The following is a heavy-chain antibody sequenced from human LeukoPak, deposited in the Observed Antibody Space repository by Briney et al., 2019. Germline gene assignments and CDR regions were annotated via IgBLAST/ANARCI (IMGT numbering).Heavy chain of an antibody. D-gene: IGHD4/OR15-4a*01. CDR1: GFTFSSYA. CDR2: ISGSGGST. V-gene: IGHV3-23*01. CDR3: AKFYAVLRAYNWFDP. J-gene: IGHJ5*02. Sequence: GGSLRLSCAASGFTFSSYAMSWVRQAPGKGLEWVSAISGSGGSTYYADSVKGQFTISRDNSKNTLYLQMNILRAEDTAVYYCAKFYAVLRAYNWFDPWGQGTLVTVSS.